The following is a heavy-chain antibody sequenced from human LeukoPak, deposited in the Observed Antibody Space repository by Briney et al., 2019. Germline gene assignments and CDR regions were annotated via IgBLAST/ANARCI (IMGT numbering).Heavy chain of an antibody. J-gene: IGHJ4*02. D-gene: IGHD3-10*01. V-gene: IGHV4-39*07. CDR1: GGSISSSSYY. Sequence: SETLSLTCTVSGGSISSSSYYWGWIRQPPGKGLEWIGSIYYSGSTYYNPSLKSRVTISVDTSKNQFSLKLSSVTAADTAVYYCAREGGMDYYGSGSYYWGQGTLVTVSS. CDR3: AREGGMDYYGSGSYY. CDR2: IYYSGST.